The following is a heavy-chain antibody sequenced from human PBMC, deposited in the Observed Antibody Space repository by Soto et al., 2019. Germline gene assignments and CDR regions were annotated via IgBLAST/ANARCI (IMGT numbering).Heavy chain of an antibody. J-gene: IGHJ4*02. CDR1: GESIDTAGYY. V-gene: IGHV4-31*03. Sequence: QVQLQESAPRLVRPSQTLSLTCTVSGESIDTAGYYWTWIRQRPGRGLEWLGFIYHSGATYYSSSMKSRLSISIDRSQNQFSLKVTSVTAADTAVYFCSRGDYWGQGMLVTVSS. CDR3: SRGDY. CDR2: IYHSGAT.